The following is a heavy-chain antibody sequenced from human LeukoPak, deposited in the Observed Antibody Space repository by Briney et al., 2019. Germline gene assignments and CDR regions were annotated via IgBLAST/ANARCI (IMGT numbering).Heavy chain of an antibody. CDR3: ARGEDDYGDYVVDY. CDR2: IYYSGST. V-gene: IGHV4-39*07. Sequence: PSETLSLTCTVSGGSISSSSYYWGWIRQPPGKGLEWIGSIYYSGSTYYNPSLKSRVTISVDTSKNQFSLKLSSVTAADTAVYYCARGEDDYGDYVVDYWGQGTLVTVSS. D-gene: IGHD4-17*01. J-gene: IGHJ4*02. CDR1: GGSISSSSYY.